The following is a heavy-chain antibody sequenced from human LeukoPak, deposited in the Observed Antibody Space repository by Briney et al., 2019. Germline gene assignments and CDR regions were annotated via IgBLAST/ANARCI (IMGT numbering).Heavy chain of an antibody. J-gene: IGHJ3*02. D-gene: IGHD2/OR15-2a*01. CDR3: ARRFLWSTGKDALDI. CDR1: GYSISSGYY. V-gene: IGHV4-38-2*02. Sequence: PSETLSLTCTVSGYSISSGYYWGWIRQPPGQGLEWIGEINHSGSTNYNPSLKSRVTISVDTSKNQFSLKLSSVTAADTAVFYCARRFLWSTGKDALDIWGQGKMVTVSS. CDR2: INHSGST.